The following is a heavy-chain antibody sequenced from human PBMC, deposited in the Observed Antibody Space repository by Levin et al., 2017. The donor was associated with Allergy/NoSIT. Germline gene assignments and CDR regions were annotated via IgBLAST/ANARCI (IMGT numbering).Heavy chain of an antibody. CDR2: IKQDGSEK. J-gene: IGHJ6*02. CDR1: GFTFSSYW. CDR3: ARRGKYQLLNGYYYYGMDG. V-gene: IGHV3-7*01. Sequence: GESLKISCAASGFTFSSYWMSWVRQAPGKGLEWVANIKQDGSEKYYVDSVKGRFTISRDNAKNSLYLQMNSLRAEDTAVYYCARRGKYQLLNGYYYYGMDGWGQGTTVTVSS. D-gene: IGHD2-2*01.